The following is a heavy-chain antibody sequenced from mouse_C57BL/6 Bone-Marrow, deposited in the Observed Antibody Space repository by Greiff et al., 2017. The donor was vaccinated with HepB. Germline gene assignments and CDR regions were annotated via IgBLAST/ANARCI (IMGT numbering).Heavy chain of an antibody. V-gene: IGHV1-81*01. CDR2: IYPRSGNT. D-gene: IGHD1-1*01. CDR1: GYTFTSYG. J-gene: IGHJ4*01. Sequence: QVQLQQSGAELARPGASVKLSCKASGYTFTSYGISWVKQRTGQGLEWIGEIYPRSGNTYYNEKFKGKATLTADKSSSTAYMELRSLTSEDSAVYFCARSYYYGSSYPFYYAMDYWGQGTSVTVSS. CDR3: ARSYYYGSSYPFYYAMDY.